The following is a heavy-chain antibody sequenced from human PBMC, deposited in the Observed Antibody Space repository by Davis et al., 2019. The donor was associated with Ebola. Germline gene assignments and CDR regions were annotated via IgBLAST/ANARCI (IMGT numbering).Heavy chain of an antibody. D-gene: IGHD3-16*01. V-gene: IGHV4-4*02. CDR1: GGSISSSNW. J-gene: IGHJ5*02. Sequence: MPSETLSLTCAVSGGSISSSNWWSWVRQPPGQGLEWIGEIYHSGSTYYNPSLKSRFTISVDKSKNQFSLKLSSVTAADTAVYYCARWGLGHWFDPWGQGTLVTVSS. CDR2: IYHSGST. CDR3: ARWGLGHWFDP.